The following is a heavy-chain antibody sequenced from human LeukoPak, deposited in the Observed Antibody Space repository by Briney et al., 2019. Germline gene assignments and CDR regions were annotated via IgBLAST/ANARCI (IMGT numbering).Heavy chain of an antibody. V-gene: IGHV1-2*02. CDR1: GYTFTDYY. Sequence: ASVKVSCKASGYTFTDYYIHWVRQAPGQGLEWMGWINPNSGGTNYAQKFQGRVTLTRDTSITTAYMELSSLRSEDTAVYYCARAISIVGATTQSYWGQGTLVTVSS. CDR3: ARAISIVGATTQSY. D-gene: IGHD1-26*01. J-gene: IGHJ4*02. CDR2: INPNSGGT.